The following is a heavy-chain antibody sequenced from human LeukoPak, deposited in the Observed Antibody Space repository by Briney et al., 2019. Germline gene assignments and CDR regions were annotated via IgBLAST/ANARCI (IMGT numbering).Heavy chain of an antibody. V-gene: IGHV4-34*01. CDR3: ARGSDYYYDSSGQRYFDL. J-gene: IGHJ2*01. CDR2: INHSGST. Sequence: SETLSLTCAVYGGSFSGYYWSWIRQPPGKGLEWIGEINHSGSTNYNPSLKSRVTISVDTSKNQFSLKLSSVTAADTAVYYCARGSDYYYDSSGQRYFDLWGRGTLVTVSS. D-gene: IGHD3-22*01. CDR1: GGSFSGYY.